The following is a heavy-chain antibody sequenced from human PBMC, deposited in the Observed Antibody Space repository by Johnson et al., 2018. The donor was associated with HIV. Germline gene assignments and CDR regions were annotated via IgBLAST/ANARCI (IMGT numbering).Heavy chain of an antibody. J-gene: IGHJ3*02. CDR1: GFTFSSYG. Sequence: QLVESGGGVVQPGRSLRLSCAASGFTFSSYGMHWVRQAPGKGLEWVAVISYDGSNKYYADSVKGRFTISRDNSKNTLYLQMNSLRAEDTAVYYCAKDKSNAFDIWGQGTMVTVSS. CDR3: AKDKSNAFDI. V-gene: IGHV3-30*19. CDR2: ISYDGSNK.